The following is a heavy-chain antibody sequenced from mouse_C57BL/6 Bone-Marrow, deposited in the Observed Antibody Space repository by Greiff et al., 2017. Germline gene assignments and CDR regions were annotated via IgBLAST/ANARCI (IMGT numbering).Heavy chain of an antibody. CDR3: TRNAYGGY. CDR1: GYTFTDYE. CDR2: IDPETGGT. J-gene: IGHJ2*01. Sequence: VKLVESGAELVRPGASVTLSCKASGYTFTDYEMHWVKQTPVHGLEWIGAIDPETGGTAYNQKFKGKAILTADKSSSTAYMELRSLTSEDSAVYYCTRNAYGGYWGQGTTLTVSS. D-gene: IGHD1-1*01. V-gene: IGHV1-15*01.